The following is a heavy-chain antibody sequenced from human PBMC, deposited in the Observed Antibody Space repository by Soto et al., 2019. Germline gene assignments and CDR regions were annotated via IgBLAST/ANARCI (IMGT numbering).Heavy chain of an antibody. V-gene: IGHV1-2*02. D-gene: IGHD2-15*01. J-gene: IGHJ6*02. CDR1: GYTFTGYH. CDR3: ARDPRGYCRGGSCQSPYYYGMDV. Sequence: QMHLVQSGAEVRRPGASVKVSCKAAGYTFTGYHMHWVRQAPGQGLEWMGWINGDSGDTNYAQKFEGRVIRTRDTSITTAYMELASLTSDDTAIYYCARDPRGYCRGGSCQSPYYYGMDVWGQGTTVTVSS. CDR2: INGDSGDT.